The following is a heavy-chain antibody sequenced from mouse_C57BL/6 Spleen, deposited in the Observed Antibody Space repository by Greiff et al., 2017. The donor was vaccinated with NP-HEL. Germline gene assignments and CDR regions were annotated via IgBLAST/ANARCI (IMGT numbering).Heavy chain of an antibody. Sequence: QVQLQQPGAELVKPGASVKMSCKASGYTFTSYWITWVKQRPGQGLEWIGDIYPGSGSTNYNEKFKSKATLTVDTSSSTAYMQRSSLTSEDSAVYYCARGIYDYDWFAYWGQGTLVTVSA. D-gene: IGHD2-4*01. J-gene: IGHJ3*01. CDR2: IYPGSGST. V-gene: IGHV1-55*01. CDR3: ARGIYDYDWFAY. CDR1: GYTFTSYW.